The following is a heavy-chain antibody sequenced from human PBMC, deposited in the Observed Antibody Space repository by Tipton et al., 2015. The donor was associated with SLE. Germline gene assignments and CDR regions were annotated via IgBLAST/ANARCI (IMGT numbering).Heavy chain of an antibody. J-gene: IGHJ4*02. Sequence: TLSLTCTISGGSISSAFYYWGWIRQPPGNGLEWIGSIYYRGSTYYNPSLKSRVTISVDTSKNQFSLKLSSVTAADTALYYCARLRENPDCFDYWGQGTLVSVSS. CDR2: IYYRGST. D-gene: IGHD2/OR15-2a*01. CDR1: GGSISSAFYY. V-gene: IGHV4-39*01. CDR3: ARLRENPDCFDY.